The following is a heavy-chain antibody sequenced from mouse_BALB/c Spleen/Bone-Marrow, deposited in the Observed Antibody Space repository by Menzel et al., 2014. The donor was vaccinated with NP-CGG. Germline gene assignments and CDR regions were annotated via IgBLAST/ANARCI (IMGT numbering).Heavy chain of an antibody. CDR1: GYSFTGYF. CDR2: INPYNGDT. J-gene: IGHJ2*01. Sequence: EVKLMESGPELVKPGASVKISCKASGYSFTGYFMNWVMQSHGKSLEWIGRINPYNGDTFYNQKFKGKATLTVDKSSSTAHMELRSLAAEDSAVYYCARSGYYGSSYFDYWGQGTTRTVSS. D-gene: IGHD1-1*01. V-gene: IGHV1-20*02. CDR3: ARSGYYGSSYFDY.